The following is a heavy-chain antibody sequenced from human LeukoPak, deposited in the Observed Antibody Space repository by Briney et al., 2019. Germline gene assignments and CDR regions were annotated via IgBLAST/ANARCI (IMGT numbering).Heavy chain of an antibody. CDR3: VRDFNWAFDY. V-gene: IGHV6-1*01. CDR1: GDSVSSKSVS. J-gene: IGHJ4*02. Sequence: SQTLSLTCAISGDSVSSKSVSWNWIRQSPSGGLEYLGRTRYRSTWNTFCSSSVEGRITINADTSRNQVSLRLNSVTPEDTALYYCVRDFNWAFDYWGQGTLVTVSS. CDR2: TRYRSTWNT. D-gene: IGHD7-27*01.